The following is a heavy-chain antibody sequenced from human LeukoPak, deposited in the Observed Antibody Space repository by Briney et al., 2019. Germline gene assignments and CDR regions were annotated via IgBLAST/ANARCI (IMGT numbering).Heavy chain of an antibody. J-gene: IGHJ3*02. CDR2: TSSSGSTI. D-gene: IGHD6-19*01. CDR3: ARDLGSGWYRAFDI. V-gene: IGHV3-48*03. CDR1: GFTFSSYE. Sequence: PGGSLRLSCAASGFTFSSYEMNWVRQAPGKGLEWVSYTSSSGSTIYYADSVKGRFTISRDNAKNSLYLQMNSLRAEDTAVYYCARDLGSGWYRAFDIWGQGTMVTVSS.